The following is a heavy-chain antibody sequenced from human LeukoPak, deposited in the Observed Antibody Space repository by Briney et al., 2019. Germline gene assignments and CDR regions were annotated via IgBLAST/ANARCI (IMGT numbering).Heavy chain of an antibody. J-gene: IGHJ4*02. D-gene: IGHD6-19*01. CDR3: AKGVSGWPYYFDY. CDR1: VFTFSTYA. Sequence: GGALRLSCAASVFTFSTYAISWVRQTPGKGLEWVSAIGDDGATTYYADSVKGRFTISRDNSKNTLYLQMNSLRAEDTAVYYCAKGVSGWPYYFDYWGRGTLVTVSS. CDR2: IGDDGATT. V-gene: IGHV3-23*01.